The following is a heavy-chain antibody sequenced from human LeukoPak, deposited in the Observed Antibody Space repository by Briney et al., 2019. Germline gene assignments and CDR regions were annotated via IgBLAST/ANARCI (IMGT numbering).Heavy chain of an antibody. CDR2: IYTSGST. V-gene: IGHV4-4*07. D-gene: IGHD6-6*01. CDR1: GGSISSYY. Sequence: SETLSLTCTVSGGSISSYYWSWIRQPAGKGLEWIGRIYTSGSTNYNPSLKSRVTMPVDTSKNQFSLKLSSVTAADTAVYYCAREPPDISIAARSYWCFDLWGRGTLVTVSS. CDR3: AREPPDISIAARSYWCFDL. J-gene: IGHJ2*01.